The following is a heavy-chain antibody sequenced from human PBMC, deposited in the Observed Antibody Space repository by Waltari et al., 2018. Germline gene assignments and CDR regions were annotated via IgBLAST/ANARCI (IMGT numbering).Heavy chain of an antibody. CDR3: ARVGMWAAAGRGWYFDL. CDR2: ISPILGIA. D-gene: IGHD6-13*01. CDR1: GGTFSSYP. Sequence: QVQLVQSGAEVKKPGSSVKVSCKASGGTFSSYPISWVRQASGQGLEWMGRISPILGIANYAQKFQGRVTITADESTSTAYMELSSLRSEDTAVYYCARVGMWAAAGRGWYFDLWGRGTLVTVSS. V-gene: IGHV1-69*02. J-gene: IGHJ2*01.